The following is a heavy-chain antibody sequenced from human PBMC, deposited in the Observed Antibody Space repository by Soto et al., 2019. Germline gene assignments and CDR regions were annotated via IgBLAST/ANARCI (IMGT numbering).Heavy chain of an antibody. CDR1: GFTFSSYG. CDR3: ARGSEMGYRGLGVDY. D-gene: IGHD1-26*01. Sequence: QVPLVESGGGVVQPGRSLRLSCAASGFTFSSYGMHWVRQAPGKGLEWVAVIWYDGSNKYYADSVKGRFTISRDNSKNTLYLQMNSLRAEDTAVYYCARGSEMGYRGLGVDYWGQGTLVTVSS. V-gene: IGHV3-33*01. J-gene: IGHJ4*02. CDR2: IWYDGSNK.